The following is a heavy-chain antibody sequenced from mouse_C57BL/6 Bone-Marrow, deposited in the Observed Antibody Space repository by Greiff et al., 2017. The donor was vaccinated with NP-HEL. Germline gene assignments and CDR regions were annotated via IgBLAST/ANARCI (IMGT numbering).Heavy chain of an antibody. CDR1: GFTFSSYG. CDR2: ISSGGSYT. CDR3: ARHPFAY. J-gene: IGHJ3*01. Sequence: EVMLVESGGDLVKPGGSLKLSCAASGFTFSSYGMSWVRQTPDKRLEWVATISSGGSYTYYPDSVKGRFTISRDNAKNTLYLQMSSLKAEDTAMYYCARHPFAYWGQGTRVTVSA. V-gene: IGHV5-6*01.